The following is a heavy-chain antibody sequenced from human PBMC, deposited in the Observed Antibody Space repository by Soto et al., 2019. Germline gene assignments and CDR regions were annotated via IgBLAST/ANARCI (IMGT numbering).Heavy chain of an antibody. CDR3: ARAGYCSGGSCYPPIWFDP. Sequence: SETLSLTCTVSGGSISSSSYYWGWIRQPPGKGLEWIGSIYYSGSTNYNPSLKSRVTISVDTSKNQFSLKLSSVTAADTAVYYCARAGYCSGGSCYPPIWFDPWGQGTLVTVSS. CDR1: GGSISSSSYY. D-gene: IGHD2-15*01. CDR2: IYYSGST. J-gene: IGHJ5*02. V-gene: IGHV4-39*07.